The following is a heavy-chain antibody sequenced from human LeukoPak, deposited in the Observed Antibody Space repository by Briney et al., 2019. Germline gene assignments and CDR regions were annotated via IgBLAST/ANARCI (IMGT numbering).Heavy chain of an antibody. Sequence: GGSLRLSCAASGFTFSSYSMNWVRQAPGKGLEWVSFISSSSSYIYYADSVKGRFTISRDNSKNTLYLQMNSLRAEDTAVYYCAKEGGSMVRGVTYYYYYYMDVWGKGTTVTISS. D-gene: IGHD3-10*01. CDR2: ISSSSSYI. V-gene: IGHV3-21*01. CDR1: GFTFSSYS. J-gene: IGHJ6*03. CDR3: AKEGGSMVRGVTYYYYYYMDV.